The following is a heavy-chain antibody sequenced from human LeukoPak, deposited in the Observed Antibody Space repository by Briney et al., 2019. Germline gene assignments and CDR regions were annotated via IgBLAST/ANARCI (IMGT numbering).Heavy chain of an antibody. D-gene: IGHD4-11*01. J-gene: IGHJ4*02. CDR2: IGSSSSPI. CDR1: GFTFSAYS. V-gene: IGHV3-48*01. Sequence: GGSLRLSCAASGFTFSAYSMNWVRQAAEKGLEWVSYIGSSSSPIYYADSVKGRFTISRDNAKNSLYLQMDSLRAEDTAVYYCARDQAYSFDYWGQGTLVTASS. CDR3: ARDQAYSFDY.